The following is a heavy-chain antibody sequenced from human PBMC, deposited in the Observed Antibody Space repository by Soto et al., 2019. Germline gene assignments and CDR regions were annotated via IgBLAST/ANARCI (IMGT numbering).Heavy chain of an antibody. CDR1: GFTFSSYS. V-gene: IGHV3-48*01. J-gene: IGHJ5*02. Sequence: GGSLRLSCAASGFTFSSYSMNWVRQAPGKGLEWVSSISSSSSTIYYADSVKGRFTISRDNAKNSLYLQMNSLRAEDTAVYYCARHYCSGGSCYSLWFDPWGQGTLVTVSS. D-gene: IGHD2-15*01. CDR2: ISSSSSTI. CDR3: ARHYCSGGSCYSLWFDP.